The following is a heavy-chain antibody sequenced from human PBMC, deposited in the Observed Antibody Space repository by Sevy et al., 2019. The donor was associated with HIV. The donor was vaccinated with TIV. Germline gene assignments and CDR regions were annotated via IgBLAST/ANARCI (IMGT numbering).Heavy chain of an antibody. D-gene: IGHD3-9*01. CDR3: ARDLTYSDILTAYSVNTYYYGMDV. Sequence: ASVKVSCKASGGTFSSYAISWVRQAPGQGLEWMGGIIPIFGTANYAQKFQGRVTITADESKSTAYMELGSLRSEDTVVYYCARDLTYSDILTAYSVNTYYYGMDVWGQGTTVTVSS. CDR2: IIPIFGTA. J-gene: IGHJ6*02. CDR1: GGTFSSYA. V-gene: IGHV1-69*13.